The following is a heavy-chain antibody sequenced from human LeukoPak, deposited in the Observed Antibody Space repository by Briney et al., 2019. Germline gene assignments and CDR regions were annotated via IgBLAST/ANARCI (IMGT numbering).Heavy chain of an antibody. CDR3: ARGPFGAAAGTGDY. V-gene: IGHV4-34*01. D-gene: IGHD6-13*01. CDR2: INHSGST. J-gene: IGHJ4*02. Sequence: SGTLSLTCAVYGGSFSGYYWSWIRQPPGKGLEWIGEINHSGSTSYNPSLKSRVTISVDTSKNQFSLKLSSVTAADTAVYYCARGPFGAAAGTGDYWGQGTLVTVSS. CDR1: GGSFSGYY.